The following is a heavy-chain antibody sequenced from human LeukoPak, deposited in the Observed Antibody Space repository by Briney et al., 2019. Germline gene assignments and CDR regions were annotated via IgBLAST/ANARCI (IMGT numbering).Heavy chain of an antibody. CDR3: AREEGYYYDSSGYYGAFDI. D-gene: IGHD3-22*01. Sequence: AGGSLRLSRAASGFTVSSNYMSWVRQAPGKGLEWVSVIYSGGSTYYADSVKGRFTISRDNSKNTLYLQMNSLRAEDTAVYYCAREEGYYYDSSGYYGAFDIWGQGTMVTVSS. V-gene: IGHV3-66*01. J-gene: IGHJ3*02. CDR2: IYSGGST. CDR1: GFTVSSNY.